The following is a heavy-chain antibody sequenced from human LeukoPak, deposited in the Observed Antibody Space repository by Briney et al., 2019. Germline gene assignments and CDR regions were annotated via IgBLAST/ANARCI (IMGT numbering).Heavy chain of an antibody. Sequence: GGSLRLSCAASGFTFSSYWMSWVRQAPGKGLEWVANIKQDGSGKYYVDSVKGRFTISRDNAKNSLYLQMNSLRAEDTAVYYCATHIVVVPAAIGWFDPWGQGTLVTVSS. D-gene: IGHD2-2*02. CDR1: GFTFSSYW. CDR3: ATHIVVVPAAIGWFDP. V-gene: IGHV3-7*01. J-gene: IGHJ5*02. CDR2: IKQDGSGK.